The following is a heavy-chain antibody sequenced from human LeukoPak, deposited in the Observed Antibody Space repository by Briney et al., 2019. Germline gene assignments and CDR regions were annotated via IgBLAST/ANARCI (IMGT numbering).Heavy chain of an antibody. Sequence: VASVKVSCKTSGYTFTDYYIYWVRHAPGQGLEWMGWISPNSGGTNYAQKFQGRVTMTRDTSISTAYMELNRLRSDDTAVYYCAREGNNNWSDYWGQGTLVTVSS. CDR3: AREGNNNWSDY. J-gene: IGHJ4*02. CDR1: GYTFTDYY. D-gene: IGHD1-1*01. V-gene: IGHV1-2*02. CDR2: ISPNSGGT.